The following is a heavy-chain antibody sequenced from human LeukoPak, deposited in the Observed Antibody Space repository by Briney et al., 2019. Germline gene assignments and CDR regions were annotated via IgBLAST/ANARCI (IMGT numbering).Heavy chain of an antibody. CDR1: GFTFRNFG. CDR3: ARKGFGSITVPGTFDY. J-gene: IGHJ4*02. CDR2: IRYDGSNK. D-gene: IGHD6-19*01. Sequence: TGGSLRLSCAASGFTFRNFGMHWVRQAPGKGPEWVAFIRYDGSNKYYVDSVKGRFTISRDNSKNTLSLQMNSLRPEDTAVYYCARKGFGSITVPGTFDYWGQGILVTVSS. V-gene: IGHV3-30*02.